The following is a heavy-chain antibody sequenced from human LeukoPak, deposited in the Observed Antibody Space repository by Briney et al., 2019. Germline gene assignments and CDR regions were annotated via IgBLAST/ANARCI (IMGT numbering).Heavy chain of an antibody. CDR2: ISSSSSYI. J-gene: IGHJ4*02. Sequence: PGGSLRLSCAASGFTFSSYSMNWARQAPGKGLEWVSSISSSSSYIYYADSVKGRFTISRDNAKNSLYLQMNSLRAEDTAVYYCASAYGDYRYYFDYWGRGTLVTVSS. D-gene: IGHD4-17*01. CDR3: ASAYGDYRYYFDY. CDR1: GFTFSSYS. V-gene: IGHV3-21*01.